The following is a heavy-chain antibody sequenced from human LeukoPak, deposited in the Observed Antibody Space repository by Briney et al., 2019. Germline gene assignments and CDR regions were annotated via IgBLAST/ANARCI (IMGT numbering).Heavy chain of an antibody. CDR2: ISSSGST. J-gene: IGHJ6*03. D-gene: IGHD6-6*01. CDR1: GDSISSGDYY. CDR3: AREYSSFMQPYYYYYYMDV. Sequence: SQTLSLTCTVSGDSISSGDYYWSWIRQPAGKGLEWIGRISSSGSTNYNPSLKSRVTISVDTSKNQFSLKLSSVTAADTAVYYCAREYSSFMQPYYYYYYMDVWGKGTTVTVSS. V-gene: IGHV4-61*02.